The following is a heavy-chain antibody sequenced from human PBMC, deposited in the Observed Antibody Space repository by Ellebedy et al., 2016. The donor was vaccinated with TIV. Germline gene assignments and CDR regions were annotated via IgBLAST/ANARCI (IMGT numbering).Heavy chain of an antibody. Sequence: KVSCKGSGYTFTSQWIGWVRQMPGKGLEYMGIIYPGDSETRYSPSFQGQVTISVDKSTSTAYLQWSRLKASDTAMYYCARLPSGNSYGYSFDYWGQGTLVTVSS. J-gene: IGHJ4*02. V-gene: IGHV5-51*01. CDR3: ARLPSGNSYGYSFDY. CDR1: GYTFTSQW. CDR2: IYPGDSET. D-gene: IGHD5-18*01.